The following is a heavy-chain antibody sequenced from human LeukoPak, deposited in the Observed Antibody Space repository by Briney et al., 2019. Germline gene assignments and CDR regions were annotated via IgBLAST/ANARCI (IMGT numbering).Heavy chain of an antibody. Sequence: SESLSLTCTVSGDSNSSYYWHWIRQPPGKALEWIGHIYYNGNTNHNPSLESRVTISVDTSKNQSSLRLNSVTAADTAVYYCARVNGYPKYYFYGLDVWGRGTSVTVSS. CDR2: IYYNGNT. D-gene: IGHD5-24*01. J-gene: IGHJ6*02. CDR1: GDSNSSYY. V-gene: IGHV4-59*01. CDR3: ARVNGYPKYYFYGLDV.